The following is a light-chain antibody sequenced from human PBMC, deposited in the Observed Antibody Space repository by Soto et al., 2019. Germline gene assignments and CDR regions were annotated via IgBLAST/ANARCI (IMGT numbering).Light chain of an antibody. CDR1: SSDVGSYNL. CDR2: EVT. CDR3: SSFTRSSTWV. J-gene: IGLJ3*02. V-gene: IGLV2-18*02. Sequence: QSALTQPPSVSGSPGQSVTISCTGTSSDVGSYNLVSWYQQPPGTAPKLMIYEVTNRPSGVPDRFSGSKSGNTASLTISGLQAEDEADYYCSSFTRSSTWVFGGGTKLTVL.